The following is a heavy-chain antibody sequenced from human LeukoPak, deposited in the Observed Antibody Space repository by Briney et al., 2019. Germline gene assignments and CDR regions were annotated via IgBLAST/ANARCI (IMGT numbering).Heavy chain of an antibody. V-gene: IGHV4-4*07. D-gene: IGHD2-2*01. J-gene: IGHJ6*02. CDR1: GGSISSYY. CDR3: ARDGGCSSTSCPYYYYGMDV. CDR2: IYTSGST. Sequence: PSKTLSLTRTVSGGSISSYYWSWIRQPAGKGLEWIGRIYTSGSTNYNPSLKSRVTMSVDTSKNQFSLKLSSVTAADTAVYYCARDGGCSSTSCPYYYYGMDVWGQGTTVTVSS.